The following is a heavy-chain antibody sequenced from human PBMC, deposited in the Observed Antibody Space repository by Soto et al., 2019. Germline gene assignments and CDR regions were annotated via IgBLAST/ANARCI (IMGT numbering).Heavy chain of an antibody. D-gene: IGHD3-9*01. J-gene: IGHJ3*02. Sequence: VSCKASGYTFTSYGISWVRQAPGQGLEWMGWISAYNGNTNYAQKLQGRVTMTTDTSTSTAYMELRSLRSDDTAVYYCARATLRYFDWLPHKAFDIWGQGTMVTVSS. V-gene: IGHV1-18*01. CDR2: ISAYNGNT. CDR3: ARATLRYFDWLPHKAFDI. CDR1: GYTFTSYG.